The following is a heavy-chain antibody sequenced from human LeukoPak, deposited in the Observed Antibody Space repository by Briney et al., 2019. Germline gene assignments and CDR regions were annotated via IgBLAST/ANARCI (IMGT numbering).Heavy chain of an antibody. CDR3: ARDGAARLLRFYYYMDV. Sequence: GRSLRLSCAASGFTLSDYAMHWVRQAPGKGLEWSGVISHDGKNQRYADSVKGRFTISRDNSQDTQFLQMNSLTPEDTAVYYCARDGAARLLRFYYYMDVWGKGTTVTVSS. J-gene: IGHJ6*03. D-gene: IGHD6-6*01. CDR2: ISHDGKNQ. CDR1: GFTLSDYA. V-gene: IGHV3-30*01.